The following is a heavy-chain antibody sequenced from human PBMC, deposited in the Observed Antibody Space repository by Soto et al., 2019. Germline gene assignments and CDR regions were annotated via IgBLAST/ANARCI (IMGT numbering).Heavy chain of an antibody. CDR2: INPSGGST. CDR3: ARAHAPVPAGDP. CDR1: GYTFTSYY. Sequence: ASVKVSCKASGYTFTSYYIHWVRQAPGQGLEWMGIINPSGGSTSYAQKFQGRVTMTRDTSTSTVYMELSSLRSEDTAVYYCARAHAPVPAGDPWGQGTLVTVSS. J-gene: IGHJ5*02. V-gene: IGHV1-46*01. D-gene: IGHD2-2*01.